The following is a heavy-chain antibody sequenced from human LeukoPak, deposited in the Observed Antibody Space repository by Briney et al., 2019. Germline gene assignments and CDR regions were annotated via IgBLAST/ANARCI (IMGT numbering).Heavy chain of an antibody. D-gene: IGHD3-22*01. CDR1: GGFISSSSYY. J-gene: IGHJ5*02. Sequence: SETLSLTCTVSGGFISSSSYYWGWIRQPPGKGREGIGNIYYDRSTYYNPSLKSRVTISVDKSKNQFSLKLSSVTAADTAVYYCARDGSITMIDPVVVSWGQGTLVTVSS. CDR2: IYYDRST. CDR3: ARDGSITMIDPVVVS. V-gene: IGHV4-39*07.